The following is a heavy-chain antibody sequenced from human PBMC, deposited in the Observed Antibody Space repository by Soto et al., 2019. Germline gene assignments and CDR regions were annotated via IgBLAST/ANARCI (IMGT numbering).Heavy chain of an antibody. Sequence: VQLHESGPGLVKPSETLSLTCSVSGDSIIDYYWTWIRQPAGKGLEWVGHIYASDNGASNSDSNSSLNSDCNSPPKSRLTRTVNTSQNQFSLKLKSVTTADTAVYSSARWGFVDGDYFRYAMDIWGQGATVTVS. V-gene: IGHV4-4*07. CDR3: ARWGFVDGDYFRYAMDI. D-gene: IGHD4-17*01. J-gene: IGHJ6*02. CDR2: IYASDNGASNSDSNSSLNS. CDR1: GDSIIDYY.